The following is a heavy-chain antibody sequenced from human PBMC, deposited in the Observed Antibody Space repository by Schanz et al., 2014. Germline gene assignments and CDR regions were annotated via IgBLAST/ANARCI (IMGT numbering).Heavy chain of an antibody. CDR2: MSGSGSTA. J-gene: IGHJ6*02. V-gene: IGHV3-23*01. CDR3: ARAQGVIRLYYGVDV. CDR1: GFTFFGSFA. Sequence: EVQLLESGGGLVQPGGSLRLSCLASGFTFFGSFAMSWVRQAPGKGVEWVSGMSGSGSTADYTDSVRGRFTISRDNTMNTVYLQMNSLRRDDAAVYYCARAQGVIRLYYGVDVWGQGTTVTVSS. D-gene: IGHD3-10*01.